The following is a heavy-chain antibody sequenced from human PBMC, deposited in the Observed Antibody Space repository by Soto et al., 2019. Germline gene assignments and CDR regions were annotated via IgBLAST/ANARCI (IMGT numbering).Heavy chain of an antibody. V-gene: IGHV4-34*01. CDR1: GGSFSGYY. CDR2: INHSGST. D-gene: IGHD3-3*01. J-gene: IGHJ4*02. CDR3: ARGDYDFWSGYKYYFDY. Sequence: AVYGGSFSGYYWSWIRQPPGKGLEWIGEINHSGSTNYNPSLKSRVTISVDTSKNQFSLKLSSVTAADTAVYYCARGDYDFWSGYKYYFDYWGQGTLVTVSS.